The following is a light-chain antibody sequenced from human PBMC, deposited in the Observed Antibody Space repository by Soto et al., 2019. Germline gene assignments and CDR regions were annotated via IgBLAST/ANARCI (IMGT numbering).Light chain of an antibody. CDR3: QQRKNWPPIT. Sequence: EIVLTQSAATLSLYPGERATLSCRASQSVSSYLAWYQQKPCQAPRLLIYDASNRATGIPARFSGSGSGTDFTLTISRLEPEDFAVYYCQQRKNWPPITFGQGTRLEI. CDR2: DAS. V-gene: IGKV3-11*01. CDR1: QSVSSY. J-gene: IGKJ5*01.